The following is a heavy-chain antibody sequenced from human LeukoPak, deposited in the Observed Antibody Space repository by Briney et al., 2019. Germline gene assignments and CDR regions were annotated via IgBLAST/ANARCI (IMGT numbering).Heavy chain of an antibody. D-gene: IGHD1-20*01. Sequence: PGGSLRLSCAAYTFTFSTLAMRWDGQAPGKGLEWVSAISGRGVSTSYADSVRGRFTISRDNSKNTLYLQMNCLRAEDTAVYYCAKAASSNWNDVSYYWGQGTLVTVSS. CDR3: AKAASSNWNDVSYY. CDR1: TFTFSTLA. J-gene: IGHJ4*02. V-gene: IGHV3-23*01. CDR2: ISGRGVST.